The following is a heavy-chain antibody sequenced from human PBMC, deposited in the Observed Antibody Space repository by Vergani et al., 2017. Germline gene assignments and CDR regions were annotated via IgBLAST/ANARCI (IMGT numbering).Heavy chain of an antibody. CDR1: GYTFTDYH. V-gene: IGHV1-2*02. J-gene: IGHJ4*02. CDR3: ASXPPGAMAHRPIFDY. Sequence: QVQLVQSGAEVKTPGTSVEVSCKASGYTFTDYHIHWVRQAPGQGLEWLAWINPKTGDTNYEQNFQRRVALTRVTSTSSVYLDPRGLRYDDPAAYCFASXPPGAMAHRPIFDYWGQGTLVTVSS. CDR2: INPKTGDT. D-gene: IGHD5-24*01.